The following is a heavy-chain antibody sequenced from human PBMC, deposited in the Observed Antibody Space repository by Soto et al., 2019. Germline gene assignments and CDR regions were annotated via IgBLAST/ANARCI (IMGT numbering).Heavy chain of an antibody. V-gene: IGHV1-69*06. CDR3: ARDPDYGDYGDAFDI. Sequence: ASVKVSCKASGGTFSSYAISWVRQAPGQGLEWMGGIIPIFGTANYAQKFQGRVTITADKSTSTAYMELSSLRSEDTAVYYCARDPDYGDYGDAFDIRGQVTMVTVSS. CDR1: GGTFSSYA. J-gene: IGHJ3*02. D-gene: IGHD4-17*01. CDR2: IIPIFGTA.